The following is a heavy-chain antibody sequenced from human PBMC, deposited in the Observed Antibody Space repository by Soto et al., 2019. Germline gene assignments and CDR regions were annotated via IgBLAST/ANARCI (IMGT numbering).Heavy chain of an antibody. Sequence: GGSTRLSCAGCGFTFGTSSMDWVRQASGKGLEWIAYISYDSDTIQYADSVKGRFTISRDNAKNSLYLQMNSLRAEDTAVYYCARDHPYYYGSERNWFDPWGQGTLVTVSS. D-gene: IGHD3-10*01. CDR2: ISYDSDTI. V-gene: IGHV3-48*01. J-gene: IGHJ5*02. CDR3: ARDHPYYYGSERNWFDP. CDR1: GFTFGTSS.